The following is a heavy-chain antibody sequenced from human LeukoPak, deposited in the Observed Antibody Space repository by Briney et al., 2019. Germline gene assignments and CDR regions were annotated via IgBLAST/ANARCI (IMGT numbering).Heavy chain of an antibody. CDR3: AKDRGSYFDY. CDR1: GFTFSSYW. V-gene: IGHV3-7*01. Sequence: GGSLRLSCASSGFTFSSYWISWVRQAPARGLEGVANIKQKGREKYYVDSVKGRFTISRDNDKNSLYLQMNSLRAEDTAVYYCAKDRGSYFDYLGQGTLVTVSS. D-gene: IGHD1-26*01. CDR2: IKQKGREK. J-gene: IGHJ4*02.